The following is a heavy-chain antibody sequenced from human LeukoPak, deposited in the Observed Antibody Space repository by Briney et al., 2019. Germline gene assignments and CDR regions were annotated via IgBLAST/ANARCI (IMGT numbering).Heavy chain of an antibody. V-gene: IGHV3-23*01. CDR1: GFTFSIYA. Sequence: GGSLRLSCAASGFTFSIYAMTWVRQAPGKGLEWVSGISGSGGSTYYADSVKGRFTISRDNPKNTLYLQMNGLRAEDTAMYYCAKNLRTASPNESYWGQGTLVTVSS. CDR3: AKNLRTASPNESY. D-gene: IGHD1-1*01. CDR2: ISGSGGST. J-gene: IGHJ4*02.